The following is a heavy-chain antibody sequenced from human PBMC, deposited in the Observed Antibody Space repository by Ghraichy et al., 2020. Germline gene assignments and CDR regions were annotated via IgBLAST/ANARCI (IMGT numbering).Heavy chain of an antibody. Sequence: GGSLRLSCVASGFSFTDYYINWIRQSPGKGLEWVTYISHTAKTIYYAESVKGRFTISRDDARNSVFLQMSGLRAEDTAVYFCARGKYYDILTGYHYFDSWGQSTLGTVDS. CDR2: ISHTAKTI. CDR1: GFSFTDYY. J-gene: IGHJ4*02. CDR3: ARGKYYDILTGYHYFDS. D-gene: IGHD3-9*01. V-gene: IGHV3-11*01.